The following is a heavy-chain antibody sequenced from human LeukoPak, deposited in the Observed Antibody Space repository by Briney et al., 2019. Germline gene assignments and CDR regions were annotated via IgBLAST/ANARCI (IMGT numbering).Heavy chain of an antibody. J-gene: IGHJ6*02. D-gene: IGHD6-13*01. CDR3: ARHYGSSSYYYYYGMDV. CDR1: GGSISSYY. V-gene: IGHV4-59*08. CDR2: IYYSGST. Sequence: SETLSLTCTVSGGSISSYYWSWIRQPPGKGLEWIGYIYYSGSTNYNPSLKSRVTISVDTSKNQFSLKLSSMTAADTAVYYCARHYGSSSYYYYYGMDVWGQGTTVTVSS.